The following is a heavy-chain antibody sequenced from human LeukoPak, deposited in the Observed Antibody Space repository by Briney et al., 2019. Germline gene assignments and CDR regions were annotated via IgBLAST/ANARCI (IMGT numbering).Heavy chain of an antibody. D-gene: IGHD3-3*01. CDR1: GGSLSGSY. CDR2: INHSGSA. V-gene: IGHV4-34*01. Sequence: SETLSLTCAVYGGSLSGSYWSWIRQPPGKGLEWIGEINHSGSANYNPSLKSRVTLSIDKSKNQFSLNVNSVTAADTAVYYCARARRDSGYYKVDYWGQGTLVTASS. CDR3: ARARRDSGYYKVDY. J-gene: IGHJ4*02.